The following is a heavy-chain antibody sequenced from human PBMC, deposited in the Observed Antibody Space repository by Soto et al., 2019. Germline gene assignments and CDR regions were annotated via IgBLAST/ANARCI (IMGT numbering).Heavy chain of an antibody. V-gene: IGHV1-69*13. CDR3: ARVPIAAAGTVTYYFDY. J-gene: IGHJ4*02. CDR1: GGTFSSYA. Sequence: SVKVSCKASGGTFSSYAISWVRQAPGQGLEWMGGIIPIFGTANYAQKFQGRVTITADESTSTAYMELSSLRSEDTAVYYCARVPIAAAGTVTYYFDYWGQGTLVTVSS. D-gene: IGHD6-13*01. CDR2: IIPIFGTA.